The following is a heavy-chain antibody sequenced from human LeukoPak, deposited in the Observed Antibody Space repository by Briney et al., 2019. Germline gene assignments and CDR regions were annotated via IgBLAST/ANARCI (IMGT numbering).Heavy chain of an antibody. J-gene: IGHJ3*02. CDR1: GFTFRNYW. Sequence: GGSLRLFCAASGFTFRNYWMSWVRQAPGKGLEWVANIKQDGSENYYVDSVKGRFTVSRDDAKNALYLQMNSLRAEDTAVYYCARDSSPRVYGSSWYYDAFDIWGQGTTVTVSS. D-gene: IGHD6-13*01. V-gene: IGHV3-7*01. CDR2: IKQDGSEN. CDR3: ARDSSPRVYGSSWYYDAFDI.